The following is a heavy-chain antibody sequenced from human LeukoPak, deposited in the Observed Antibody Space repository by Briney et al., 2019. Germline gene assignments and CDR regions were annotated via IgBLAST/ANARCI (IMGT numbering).Heavy chain of an antibody. CDR1: GGSLSSSSPY. CDR2: IYYSGST. V-gene: IGHV4-39*01. Sequence: SETLSLTCTVSGGSLSSSSPYWGWIRQPPGKGLEWIGSIYYSGSTYYNPSLKSRVTISVDTSKNQFSLKLSSVTAADTAVYYCARCRDDAFDIWGQGTMVTVSS. D-gene: IGHD3-10*01. CDR3: ARCRDDAFDI. J-gene: IGHJ3*02.